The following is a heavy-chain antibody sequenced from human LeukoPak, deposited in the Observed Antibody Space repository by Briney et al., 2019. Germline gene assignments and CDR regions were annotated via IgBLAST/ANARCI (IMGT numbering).Heavy chain of an antibody. CDR3: AKGYDSSGFYLDY. CDR1: GFTFSNYA. D-gene: IGHD3-22*01. CDR2: MRSDGSTK. Sequence: GGSLRLSCAASGFTFSNYAMHWVRQAPGKGLEWVAYMRSDGSTKYYADSVKGRFTVSRDNSKNTLYVQMNSLRAEDTAVYYCAKGYDSSGFYLDYWGQGTLVTVSS. J-gene: IGHJ4*02. V-gene: IGHV3-30*02.